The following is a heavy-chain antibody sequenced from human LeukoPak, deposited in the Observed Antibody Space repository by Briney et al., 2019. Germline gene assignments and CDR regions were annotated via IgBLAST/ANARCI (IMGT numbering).Heavy chain of an antibody. CDR3: AREGPYYGSGSYSHAFDI. CDR1: GGSISSYY. D-gene: IGHD3-10*01. Sequence: SETLSLTCTVSGGSISSYYWSWIRQPPGKGLEWIGYIYYSGSTNYNPSLKSRVTISVDTSKNQFSLKLSSVTAADTAVYYCAREGPYYGSGSYSHAFDIWGQGTMVTVPS. V-gene: IGHV4-59*01. J-gene: IGHJ3*02. CDR2: IYYSGST.